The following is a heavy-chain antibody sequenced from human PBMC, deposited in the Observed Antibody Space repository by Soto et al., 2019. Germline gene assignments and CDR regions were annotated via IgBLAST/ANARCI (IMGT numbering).Heavy chain of an antibody. J-gene: IGHJ4*02. V-gene: IGHV1-3*01. CDR3: ARDLQVDY. CDR2: INAGNGNT. CDR1: GYTFTSYA. Sequence: QVQLVQSGAEVKKPGASVKVSCKASGYTFTSYAMHWVRQAPGQRLEWMGWINAGNGNTKYSQKFQGRVTITGDTSASTAYMELSSLRSEDTAVYYCARDLQVDYWGQGTLVTVSS.